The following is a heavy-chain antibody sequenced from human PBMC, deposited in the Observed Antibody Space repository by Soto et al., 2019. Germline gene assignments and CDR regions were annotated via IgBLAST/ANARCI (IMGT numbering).Heavy chain of an antibody. CDR2: ISYDGSNK. D-gene: IGHD3-3*01. J-gene: IGHJ5*02. CDR1: GFTFSSYG. CDR3: AKHTNLRFLKWFEPNWFDP. V-gene: IGHV3-30*18. Sequence: GGSLRLSCAASGFTFSSYGMHWVRQAPGKGLEWVAVISYDGSNKYYADSVKGRFTISRDNSKNTLYLQMNSLRAEDTAVYYCAKHTNLRFLKWFEPNWFDPWGQGTLVTVSS.